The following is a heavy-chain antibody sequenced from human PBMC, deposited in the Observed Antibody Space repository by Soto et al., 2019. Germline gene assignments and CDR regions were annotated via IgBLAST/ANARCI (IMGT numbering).Heavy chain of an antibody. CDR1: GGSFSGYY. Sequence: SETLSLTCAVYGGSFSGYYWSWIRQPPGKGLEWIGEINHSGSTNYNPSLKSRVTISVDTSKNQFSLKLSSVTAADTAVYYCARGTNNWNDPGPYWGQGTLVTVSS. V-gene: IGHV4-34*01. CDR2: INHSGST. CDR3: ARGTNNWNDPGPY. J-gene: IGHJ4*02. D-gene: IGHD1-1*01.